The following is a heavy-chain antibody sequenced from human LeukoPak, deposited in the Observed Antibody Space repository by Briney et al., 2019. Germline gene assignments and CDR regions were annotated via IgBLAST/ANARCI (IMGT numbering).Heavy chain of an antibody. CDR2: INNDGSST. V-gene: IGHV3-74*01. CDR1: GFIFSDHW. J-gene: IGHJ4*03. Sequence: GGSLRLSCAASGFIFSDHWMHWVRQAPGKGLVWLSRINNDGSSTIYADSVKGRFTFSRDNAENTLFLEMSSLRVEDTAVYYRVRERNNFWSGHHSILDPRGQGTPGTV. D-gene: IGHD3-3*01. CDR3: VRERNNFWSGHHSILDP.